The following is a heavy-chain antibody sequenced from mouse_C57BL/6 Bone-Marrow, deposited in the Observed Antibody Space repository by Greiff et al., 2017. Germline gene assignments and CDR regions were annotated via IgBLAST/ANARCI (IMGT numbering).Heavy chain of an antibody. CDR1: GYTFTSYW. CDR3: ARWLLRWYFDV. J-gene: IGHJ1*03. Sequence: QVQLQQPGAELVRPGTSVKLSCKASGYTFTSYWMHWVKQRPGQGLEWIGVIDPSDSYTNYNQKFKGKATLTVDTSSSTAYMQRSSLTSEDSAVYYCARWLLRWYFDVWGTGTTVTVSS. D-gene: IGHD2-3*01. V-gene: IGHV1-59*01. CDR2: IDPSDSYT.